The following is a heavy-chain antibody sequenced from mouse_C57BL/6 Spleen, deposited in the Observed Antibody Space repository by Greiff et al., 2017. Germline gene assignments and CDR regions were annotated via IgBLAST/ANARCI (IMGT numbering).Heavy chain of an antibody. CDR1: GFSLSTFGMG. Sequence: QVTLKECGPGILQPSQTLSLTCSFSGFSLSTFGMGVGWIRQPSGKGLEWLAHIWWEDDKYYNPALKSRLTISKDTSKNQVFLKIANVDTADTATYYCARIYYYGSSYEYFDVWGTGTTVTVSS. J-gene: IGHJ1*03. CDR3: ARIYYYGSSYEYFDV. V-gene: IGHV8-8*01. CDR2: IWWEDDK. D-gene: IGHD1-1*01.